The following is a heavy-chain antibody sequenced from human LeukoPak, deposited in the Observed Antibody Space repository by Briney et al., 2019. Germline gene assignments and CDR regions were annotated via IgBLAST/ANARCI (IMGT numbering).Heavy chain of an antibody. CDR1: GYTFTGYY. CDR3: ARDPTRDILASTNWFDP. CDR2: INPNSGGT. J-gene: IGHJ5*02. D-gene: IGHD3-9*01. Sequence: ASVKVSCKASGYTFTGYYMHWVRQAPGQGLEWMGWINPNSGGTNYAQKFQGRVTMTRDTSISTAYMELSRLRSDDTAVYYCARDPTRDILASTNWFDPWGQGTLVTVSS. V-gene: IGHV1-2*02.